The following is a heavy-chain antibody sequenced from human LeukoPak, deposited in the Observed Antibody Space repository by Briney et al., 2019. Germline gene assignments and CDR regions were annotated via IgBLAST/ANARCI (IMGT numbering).Heavy chain of an antibody. CDR2: IKQDGSEK. D-gene: IGHD2-15*01. V-gene: IGHV3-7*01. CDR3: ARGSPIMLAFDI. CDR1: GGSISSYY. J-gene: IGHJ3*02. Sequence: ETLSLTCTVSGGSISSYYWSWVRQAPGKGLEWVANIKQDGSEKYYVDSVKGRFTISRDNAKNSLYLQMNSLRAEDTAVYYRARGSPIMLAFDIWGQGTMVTVSS.